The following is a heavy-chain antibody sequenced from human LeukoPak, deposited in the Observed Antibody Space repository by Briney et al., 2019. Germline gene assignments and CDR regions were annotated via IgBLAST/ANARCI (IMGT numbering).Heavy chain of an antibody. V-gene: IGHV5-10-1*01. D-gene: IGHD1-7*01. CDR3: ARGTASFDY. Sequence: KVSCKASGYTFTSYGIGWVRQAPGQGLEWMGRIDPSDSYTNYSPSFQGHVTMSADKSVSTAYLQWSSLKASDTAMYHCARGTASFDYWGQGTLVTVSS. CDR1: GYTFTSYG. CDR2: IDPSDSYT. J-gene: IGHJ4*02.